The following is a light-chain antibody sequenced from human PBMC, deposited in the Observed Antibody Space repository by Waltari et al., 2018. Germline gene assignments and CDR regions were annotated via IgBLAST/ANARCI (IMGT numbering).Light chain of an antibody. CDR1: ALPKQY. V-gene: IGLV3-25*03. CDR3: QASDDTGTYGV. Sequence: SYELTQPPSVSVSPGQTARITCSGDALPKQYVYWYQQKPGQAPVVVIYKDIERPSEIPERCSGSTSGTIVTLTISGVQAEDEADYYCQASDDTGTYGVFGGGTKLTVL. CDR2: KDI. J-gene: IGLJ3*02.